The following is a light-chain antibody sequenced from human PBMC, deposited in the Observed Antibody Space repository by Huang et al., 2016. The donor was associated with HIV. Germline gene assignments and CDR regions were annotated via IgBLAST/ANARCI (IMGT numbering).Light chain of an antibody. Sequence: EIVMTQSPATLSASPGERVTLSCRASQSVSSSLDWFQQKPGQPPRLLIYGASTRATGTPPRFSGSGSETVFTLTINSLQSEDFAFYYCQQYNNWPPDPTFGQGTKLDI. CDR2: GAS. J-gene: IGKJ2*01. CDR3: QQYNNWPPDPT. V-gene: IGKV3-15*01. CDR1: QSVSSS.